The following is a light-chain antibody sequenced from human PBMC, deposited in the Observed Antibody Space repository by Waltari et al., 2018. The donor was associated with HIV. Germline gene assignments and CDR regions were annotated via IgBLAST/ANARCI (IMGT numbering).Light chain of an antibody. CDR3: MQALQAPST. CDR1: QSLLHSNGYNY. V-gene: IGKV2-28*01. Sequence: DIVMTQSPLSLPVPPGEPASISCRSSQSLLHSNGYNYLDWYLQKPGQSPQLLIYLGSNRASGVPDRFSGSGSGTDFTLKISRVEAEDVGVYYCMQALQAPSTFGGGTKVEMK. CDR2: LGS. J-gene: IGKJ4*01.